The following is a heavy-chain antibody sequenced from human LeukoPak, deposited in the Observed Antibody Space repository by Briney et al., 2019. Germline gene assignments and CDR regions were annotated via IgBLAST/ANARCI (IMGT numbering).Heavy chain of an antibody. Sequence: PSETLSLTCTVSGGSTSSDYWSWIRQSPGKGLAWVGYVYNSGDTGKNPSLKSRVTILLDTSKNQCSLKLTSVSAADTAVYYCARLKLGAYFDLWGRGTLVTVSS. V-gene: IGHV4-59*08. D-gene: IGHD3-16*01. CDR3: ARLKLGAYFDL. CDR1: GGSTSSDY. J-gene: IGHJ2*01. CDR2: VYNSGDT.